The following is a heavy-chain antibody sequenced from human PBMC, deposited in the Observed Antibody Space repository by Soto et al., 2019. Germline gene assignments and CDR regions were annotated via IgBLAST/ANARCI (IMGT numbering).Heavy chain of an antibody. CDR1: GGPITTTTW. V-gene: IGHV4-4*02. CDR2: LHHDGTT. J-gene: IGHJ6*02. CDR3: ATQTISYTWGV. Sequence: QVQLQESGPGLVKPSETLSLTCAVSGGPITTTTWWAWVRLPPGKGLEWIGELHHDGTTNYNPSLESRITMPLDKSNNHFSLKLTSVTAADTAIYYCATQTISYTWGVWGRGTTVTVSS. D-gene: IGHD3-16*01.